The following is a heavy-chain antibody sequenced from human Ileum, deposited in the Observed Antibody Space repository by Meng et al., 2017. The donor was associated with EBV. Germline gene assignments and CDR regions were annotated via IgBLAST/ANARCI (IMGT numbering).Heavy chain of an antibody. CDR3: ARVGQWLPIDY. D-gene: IGHD6-19*01. V-gene: IGHV4-4*02. CDR2: IYHSGST. Sequence: QGPLQESGPGLVKPTGPLSLPGAVSGGSISSSNWWSWVRQPPGKGLEWIGEIYHSGSTNYNPSLKSRVTMSVDKSKNQFSLNLSSVTAADTAVYYCARVGQWLPIDYWGQGTLVTVSS. CDR1: GGSISSSNW. J-gene: IGHJ4*02.